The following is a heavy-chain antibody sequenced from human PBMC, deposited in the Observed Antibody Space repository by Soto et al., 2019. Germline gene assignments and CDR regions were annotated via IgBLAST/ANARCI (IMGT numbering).Heavy chain of an antibody. V-gene: IGHV4-39*01. J-gene: IGHJ4*02. CDR1: GGSISSSSYY. Sequence: QLQLQESGPGLVKPSETLSLTCTVSGGSISSSSYYWGWIRQPPGKGLEWIGSIYDSGSTYYNPSLKSRVTISVDTSKNQFSLKMSSVTAADTAVYYCARRVLEYQLREIQSPADYWGQGTLVTVSS. D-gene: IGHD2-2*01. CDR3: ARRVLEYQLREIQSPADY. CDR2: IYDSGST.